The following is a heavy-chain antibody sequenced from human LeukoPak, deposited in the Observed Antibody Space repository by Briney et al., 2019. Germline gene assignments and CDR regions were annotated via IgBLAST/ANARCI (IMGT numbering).Heavy chain of an antibody. Sequence: SVKVSCKASGGTFSSYAISWVRQAPGQGLEWMGRIIPILDIANYAQKFQGRVTITADKSTSTAYMELSSLRSEDTAVYYCARGPQGGSCYDYWGQGTLVTASS. CDR3: ARGPQGGSCYDY. D-gene: IGHD2-15*01. CDR1: GGTFSSYA. CDR2: IIPILDIA. V-gene: IGHV1-69*04. J-gene: IGHJ4*02.